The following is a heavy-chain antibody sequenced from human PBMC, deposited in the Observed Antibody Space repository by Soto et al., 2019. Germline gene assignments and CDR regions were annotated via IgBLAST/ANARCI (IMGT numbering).Heavy chain of an antibody. CDR3: ARVSPDYDFWSGPYQGTFDY. D-gene: IGHD3-3*01. CDR2: IWYDGSNK. J-gene: IGHJ4*02. CDR1: GFTFSSYG. V-gene: IGHV3-33*01. Sequence: GGSPRLSCAASGFTFSSYGMHWVRQAPGKGLELVAVIWYDGSNKYYADSVKGRFTISRDNSKNTLYLQMNSLRAEDTAVYYCARVSPDYDFWSGPYQGTFDYWGQGTLVTVSS.